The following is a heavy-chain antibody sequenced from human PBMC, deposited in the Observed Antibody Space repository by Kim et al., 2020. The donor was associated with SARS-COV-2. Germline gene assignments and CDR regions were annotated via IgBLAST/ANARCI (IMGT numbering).Heavy chain of an antibody. CDR3: AREENGGRHDMDV. Sequence: SLRLSCAASGFIFRNYNMHWVRQAPGKGLEWVATIWYDGSHKWYADSVKGRFTISRDNSKNTLNLQMNSLRAEDTAIYNCAREENGGRHDMDVWGQGTTVTVSS. V-gene: IGHV3-33*01. J-gene: IGHJ6*02. CDR1: GFIFRNYN. CDR2: IWYDGSHK. D-gene: IGHD3-16*01.